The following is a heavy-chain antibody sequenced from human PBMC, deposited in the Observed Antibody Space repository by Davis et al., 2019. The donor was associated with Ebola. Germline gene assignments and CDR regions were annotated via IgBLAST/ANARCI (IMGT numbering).Heavy chain of an antibody. J-gene: IGHJ3*02. CDR1: AFSFSSYS. D-gene: IGHD6-6*01. Sequence: PGGFLRLSCAASAFSFSSYSMNWVRQAPGKGLEWVSYISTSSSPIYYADSVKGRFTISRDNAKNSLYLQMNSLRDEDTAVYYCAREQGAIAARPSAFDMWGQGTMVTVSS. CDR3: AREQGAIAARPSAFDM. CDR2: ISTSSSPI. V-gene: IGHV3-48*02.